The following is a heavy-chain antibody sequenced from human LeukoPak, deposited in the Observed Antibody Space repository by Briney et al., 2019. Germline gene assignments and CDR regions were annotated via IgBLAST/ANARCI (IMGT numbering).Heavy chain of an antibody. CDR2: ISSSGSTI. CDR1: GFTFSDYY. V-gene: IGHV3-11*04. Sequence: GGSLRLSCAASGFTFSDYYMSWIRQAPGKGLEWVSYISSSGSTIYYADSVKGRFTISRDNAKNTLYLQMNSLRAEDTAVYYCAKDLDIVVVVAATFHAWGQGTLVTVSS. J-gene: IGHJ5*02. D-gene: IGHD2-15*01. CDR3: AKDLDIVVVVAATFHA.